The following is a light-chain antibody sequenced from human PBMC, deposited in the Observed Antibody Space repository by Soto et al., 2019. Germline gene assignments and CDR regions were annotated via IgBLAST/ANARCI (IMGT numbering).Light chain of an antibody. Sequence: QSVLTQPPSASGSPGQSVPISCSGTSSDVGGYNYVSWYQQHPGKAPKLMIYDVNKRPSGVPDRFSGSKSGNTASLTVSGLQAEDEADYYCISYAGSNKPAFGGGTKLTVL. CDR1: SSDVGGYNY. V-gene: IGLV2-8*01. CDR2: DVN. CDR3: ISYAGSNKPA. J-gene: IGLJ2*01.